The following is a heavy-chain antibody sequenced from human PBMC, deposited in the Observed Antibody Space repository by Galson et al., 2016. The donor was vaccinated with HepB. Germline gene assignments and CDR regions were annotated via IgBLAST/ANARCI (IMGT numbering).Heavy chain of an antibody. Sequence: SLRLSCAAPGFTFSNYVMTWVRQAPGKGLVWVSRIKSDGSSTSYADSVKGRFTISRDNAKNTLYLQMNSLRAEDTAAYYCARGRTQYYDSGGQGTLVTVSS. CDR3: ARGRTQYYDS. CDR1: GFTFSNYV. V-gene: IGHV3-74*01. D-gene: IGHD3-22*01. J-gene: IGHJ4*02. CDR2: IKSDGSST.